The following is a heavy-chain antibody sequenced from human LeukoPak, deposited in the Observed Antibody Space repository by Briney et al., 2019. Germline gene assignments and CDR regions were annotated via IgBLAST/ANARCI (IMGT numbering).Heavy chain of an antibody. Sequence: PSEALSLTCTVSGGSTITHYWSWIRQTPGKGLEWIGYIYYSGSTNYNPSLKSRVTMSIDTSKNQFSLRLISVTAADTAVHFCARVGFTRGHYNPRDAFDIWGQGTLVTVSS. CDR2: IYYSGST. J-gene: IGHJ3*02. CDR1: GGSTITHY. D-gene: IGHD3-22*01. V-gene: IGHV4-59*11. CDR3: ARVGFTRGHYNPRDAFDI.